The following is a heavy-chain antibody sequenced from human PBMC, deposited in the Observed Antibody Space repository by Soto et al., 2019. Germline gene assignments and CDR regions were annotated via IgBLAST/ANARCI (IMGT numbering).Heavy chain of an antibody. CDR2: INAGNGNI. D-gene: IGHD3-16*01. CDR3: ARDKAGGGVRAASMDV. CDR1: GYTFTKYA. J-gene: IGHJ6*02. V-gene: IGHV1-3*01. Sequence: QVQLVQSGAEVKKPGASVKVSCWASGYTFTKYAMHWVRQAPGQRLEWMGWINAGNGNIKYSEKFQGRVTITRDTSASTAYMDVSSLRSEDTAVYYCARDKAGGGVRAASMDVWGQGTTVTVSS.